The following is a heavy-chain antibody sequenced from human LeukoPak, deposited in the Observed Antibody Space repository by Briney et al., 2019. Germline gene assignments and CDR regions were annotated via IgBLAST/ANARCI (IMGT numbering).Heavy chain of an antibody. D-gene: IGHD3-22*01. J-gene: IGHJ4*02. CDR3: ATNYYYDSSGYSRHRYYFDY. V-gene: IGHV3-48*03. Sequence: GGSLRLSCAASGFTFSSYEMNWVRQAPGKGLEWVSYISSSGSTIYYADSVKGRFTISRDNSKNTLYLQMNNMRTEDTAVYYCATNYYYDSSGYSRHRYYFDYWGQGTLVTVSS. CDR2: ISSSGSTI. CDR1: GFTFSSYE.